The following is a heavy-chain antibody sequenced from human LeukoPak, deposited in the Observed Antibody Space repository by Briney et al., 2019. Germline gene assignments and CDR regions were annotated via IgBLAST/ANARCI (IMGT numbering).Heavy chain of an antibody. V-gene: IGHV1-2*06. CDR2: INPNSGGT. J-gene: IGHJ4*02. CDR1: GYTFTGYY. D-gene: IGHD4-17*01. Sequence: ASVKVSCKASGYTFTGYYMHWVRQAPGQGLEWIGRINPNSGGTNYAQKFQGRVTMTRDTSISTAYMELSRLRSDDTAVYYCARYGDYARHYAYWGQGTLVTVSS. CDR3: ARYGDYARHYAY.